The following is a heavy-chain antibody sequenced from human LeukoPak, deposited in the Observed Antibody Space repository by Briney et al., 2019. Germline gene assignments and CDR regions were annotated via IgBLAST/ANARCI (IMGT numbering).Heavy chain of an antibody. D-gene: IGHD1-26*01. CDR1: GFTVSSNY. J-gene: IGHJ4*02. CDR3: AKGGGRRWYFDY. Sequence: GGSLRLSCAASGFTVSSNYMSWVRQTPGKGLEWVANIKEDGSAKYYVDSVKGRFTISRDNAKNSLYLQMNSLRAEDTAVYYCAKGGGRRWYFDYWGQGTLVTVSS. V-gene: IGHV3-7*03. CDR2: IKEDGSAK.